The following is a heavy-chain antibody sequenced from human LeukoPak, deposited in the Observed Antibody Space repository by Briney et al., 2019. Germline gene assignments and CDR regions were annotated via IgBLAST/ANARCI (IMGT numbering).Heavy chain of an antibody. V-gene: IGHV4-34*01. CDR2: ISHSGST. Sequence: ASETLSLTCAVYGGSFSGYYWTWIRQPPGKGLEWIGEISHSGSTNYNPSLKSRVTISVDTSKNQFSLMLSSVAAADTAVYYCARAYGSGSGLDPWGQGTLVTVSS. J-gene: IGHJ5*02. CDR3: ARAYGSGSGLDP. CDR1: GGSFSGYY. D-gene: IGHD3-10*01.